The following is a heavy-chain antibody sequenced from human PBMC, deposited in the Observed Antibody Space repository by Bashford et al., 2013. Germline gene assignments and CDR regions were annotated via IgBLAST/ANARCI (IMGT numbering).Heavy chain of an antibody. CDR3: ARVRDRQQLVFDYSGMDV. D-gene: IGHD6-13*01. V-gene: IGHV1-2*02. J-gene: IGHJ6*02. CDR2: IKPNSGGT. Sequence: WVRQAPGQGLEWMGWIKPNSGGTKYAQKFQGRVTMTRDTSISTAYMELSSLRSDDTAVYFCARVRDRQQLVFDYSGMDVWGQGTTVTVSS.